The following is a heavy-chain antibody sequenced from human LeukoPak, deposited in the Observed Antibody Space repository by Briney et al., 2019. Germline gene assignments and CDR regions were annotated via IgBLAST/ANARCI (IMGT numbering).Heavy chain of an antibody. CDR1: GGSISSSSYY. CDR2: IYYSGST. D-gene: IGHD1-26*01. CDR3: ARHTRPGRSFDY. J-gene: IGHJ4*02. V-gene: IGHV4-39*01. Sequence: PSETLSLTCTVSGGSISSSSYYWGWIRQPPGKGLEWIGSIYYSGSTYYNPSLKSRVTISVDTFKNQFSLKLSSVTAADTAVYYCARHTRPGRSFDYWGQGTLVTVSS.